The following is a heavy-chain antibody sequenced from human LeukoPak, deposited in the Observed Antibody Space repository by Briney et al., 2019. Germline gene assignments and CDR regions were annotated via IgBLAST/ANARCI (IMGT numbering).Heavy chain of an antibody. J-gene: IGHJ4*02. CDR2: ISSSGDT. CDR1: GGSISSYY. V-gene: IGHV4-59*01. CDR3: TRVIGSSGVDS. D-gene: IGHD6-13*01. Sequence: SETLSLTCTVSGGSISSYYRSWIRQPPGKGLEWIGFISSSGDTTYNSSLSSRLTISMDTSKNQFSLRLRSVTAADTAVYYCTRVIGSSGVDSWGQGTLVTVSS.